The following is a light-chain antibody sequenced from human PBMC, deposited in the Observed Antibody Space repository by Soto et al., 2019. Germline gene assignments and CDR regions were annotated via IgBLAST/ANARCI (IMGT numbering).Light chain of an antibody. Sequence: QSALTQPRSVSGSPGQSVTISCTGTSSDVGGYNYVSWYQQHPGKAPKLMIYDVSKRPSGVPDRFSGSKSGNTASLTISGLQAENEADYCRCSYAGSYTVVFGGGTKLTVL. J-gene: IGLJ2*01. V-gene: IGLV2-11*01. CDR2: DVS. CDR3: CSYAGSYTVV. CDR1: SSDVGGYNY.